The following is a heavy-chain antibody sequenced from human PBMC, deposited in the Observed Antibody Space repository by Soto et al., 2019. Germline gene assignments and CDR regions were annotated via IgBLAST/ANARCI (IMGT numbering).Heavy chain of an antibody. D-gene: IGHD5-12*01. J-gene: IGHJ4*02. CDR2: ISGSGGST. CDR1: GFTFSSYA. CDR3: AKDRDSGYDYGEFDY. Sequence: GGSLRLSCAASGFTFSSYAMSWVRQAPGKGLEWVSGISGSGGSTYYADSVKGRFTISRDNSKNTLYLQMNSLRAEDTAVYYCAKDRDSGYDYGEFDYWGQGTLVTVSS. V-gene: IGHV3-23*01.